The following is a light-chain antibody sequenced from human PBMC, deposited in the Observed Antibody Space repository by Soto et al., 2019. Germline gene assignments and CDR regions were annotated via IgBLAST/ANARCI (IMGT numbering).Light chain of an antibody. CDR1: SSDVGGYNY. CDR3: SSYASSSTLV. Sequence: QSALTQPASVSGSPGQSITISCTGTSSDVGGYNYVSWYQQHPGKAPKLMIYEVSNRPSRLYNRFSGSKSGNTASLTISGLQAEDEADYYCSSYASSSTLVFGTGTKVTVL. J-gene: IGLJ1*01. V-gene: IGLV2-14*01. CDR2: EVS.